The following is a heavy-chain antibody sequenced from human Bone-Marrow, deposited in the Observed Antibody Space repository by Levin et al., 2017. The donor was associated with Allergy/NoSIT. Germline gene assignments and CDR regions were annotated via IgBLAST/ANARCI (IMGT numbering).Heavy chain of an antibody. Sequence: SVKVSCKASGGTFRNSVISWVRQAPGHGLEWMGGLIPIFGSPNYARRFRNRLTISADNSTTTAYMELSSLRSDDTAVYFCARGLVRDYGDYHPFGSWGQGTLVTVSS. CDR1: GGTFRNSV. D-gene: IGHD4-17*01. V-gene: IGHV1-69*06. CDR3: ARGLVRDYGDYHPFGS. J-gene: IGHJ4*02. CDR2: LIPIFGSP.